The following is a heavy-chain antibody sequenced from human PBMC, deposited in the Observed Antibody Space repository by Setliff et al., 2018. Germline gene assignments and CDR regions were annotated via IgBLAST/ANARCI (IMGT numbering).Heavy chain of an antibody. Sequence: GGSLRLSCEASGFKFSDYFMSWVRQAPGRGLQWVSVINDSAGSTYYADSVKGRFAISRDNSKNTLYLQMNSLRAEDTAFYYCAKDLTQHNYWGQGTLVTVSS. CDR2: INDSAGST. CDR1: GFKFSDYF. D-gene: IGHD2-21*01. J-gene: IGHJ4*02. CDR3: AKDLTQHNY. V-gene: IGHV3-23*01.